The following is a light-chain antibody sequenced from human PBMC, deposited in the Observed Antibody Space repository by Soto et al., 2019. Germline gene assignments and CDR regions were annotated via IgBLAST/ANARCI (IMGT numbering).Light chain of an antibody. Sequence: EIVMTQSPATLSVSPLEIATLSFRASQSVSSYLAWYQQKPGQAPRLLIYDASNRATGIPARFSGSGSGTDFTLTISSLEPEDFAVYYCQQRSNWRATFGQGTKVDIK. CDR2: DAS. CDR3: QQRSNWRAT. CDR1: QSVSSY. V-gene: IGKV3-11*01. J-gene: IGKJ1*01.